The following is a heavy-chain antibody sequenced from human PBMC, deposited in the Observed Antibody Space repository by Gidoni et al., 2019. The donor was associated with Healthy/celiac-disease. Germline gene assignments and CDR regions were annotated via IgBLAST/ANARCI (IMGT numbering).Heavy chain of an antibody. J-gene: IGHJ4*02. CDR1: GYTFTSYG. Sequence: QVQLVQSGAEVKKPGASVKVSCKASGYTFTSYGISWVRQAPGQGLEWMGWISAYNGNTNYAQKLQGRVTMTTDTSTSTAYMELRSLRSDDTAVYYCARDLLDDYIWGSYTSFDYWGQGTLVTVSS. CDR2: ISAYNGNT. V-gene: IGHV1-18*01. D-gene: IGHD3-16*01. CDR3: ARDLLDDYIWGSYTSFDY.